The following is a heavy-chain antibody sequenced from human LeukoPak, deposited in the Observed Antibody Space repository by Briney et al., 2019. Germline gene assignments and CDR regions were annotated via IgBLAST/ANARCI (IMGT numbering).Heavy chain of an antibody. V-gene: IGHV3-7*04. Sequence: PGGSLRLSCAASGFTFSSYWMNWVRQAPGKGLEWVANIKQDGSEKSYVDSVKGRFTISRGNAKNSLCLQMNSLRVEDTAVYYCARGLRGIPGIDSWGQGTLVTVSS. CDR1: GFTFSSYW. J-gene: IGHJ4*02. D-gene: IGHD1-26*01. CDR2: IKQDGSEK. CDR3: ARGLRGIPGIDS.